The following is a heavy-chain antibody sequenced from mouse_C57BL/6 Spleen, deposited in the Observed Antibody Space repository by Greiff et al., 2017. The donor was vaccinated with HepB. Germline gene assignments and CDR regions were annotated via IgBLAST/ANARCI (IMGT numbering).Heavy chain of an antibody. CDR2: IRNKANGYTT. D-gene: IGHD1-1*01. CDR1: GFTFTDYY. J-gene: IGHJ4*01. CDR3: ARSPYYGSSHYYAMDY. Sequence: EVKLMESGGGLVQPGGSLSLSCAASGFTFTDYYMSWVRQPPGKALEWLGFIRNKANGYTTEYSASVTGRFTISRDNSQSILYLQMNALRAEDSATYYCARSPYYGSSHYYAMDYWGQGTSVTVSS. V-gene: IGHV7-3*01.